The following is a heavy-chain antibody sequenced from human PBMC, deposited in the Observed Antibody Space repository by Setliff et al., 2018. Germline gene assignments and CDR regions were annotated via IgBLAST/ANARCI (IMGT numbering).Heavy chain of an antibody. CDR2: IWYDGSNK. J-gene: IGHJ4*02. V-gene: IGHV3-33*01. CDR1: GFTFSSYG. CDR3: AREGDGGVNQFDY. Sequence: GGSLRLSCAASGFTFSSYGMHWVRQAPGKGLEWVAVIWYDGSNKYYADSVKGRFTISRDNSKNSLYLQMNSLRAEDTAVYYCAREGDGGVNQFDYWGQGALVTVSS. D-gene: IGHD3-16*01.